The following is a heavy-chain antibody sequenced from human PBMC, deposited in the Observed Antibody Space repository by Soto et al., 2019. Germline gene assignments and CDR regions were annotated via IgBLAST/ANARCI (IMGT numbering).Heavy chain of an antibody. Sequence: ASETLSLTCTVSGGSSISGDYYWSWIRKPPGKGREWHGYIYYSGSTYYNPSLKSRVTISVDTSKNQFSLKLSSVTAADSAVDSCARGRGYYCSGRVGYFDYWGQGTLVTVSS. CDR1: GGSSISGDYY. J-gene: IGHJ4*02. CDR2: IYYSGST. V-gene: IGHV4-30-4*08. D-gene: IGHD3-10*01. CDR3: ARGRGYYCSGRVGYFDY.